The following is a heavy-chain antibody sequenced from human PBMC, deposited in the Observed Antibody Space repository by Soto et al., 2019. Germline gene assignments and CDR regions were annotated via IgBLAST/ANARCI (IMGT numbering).Heavy chain of an antibody. J-gene: IGHJ6*03. CDR1: GGSISSGTSY. CDR2: IYYSGST. V-gene: IGHV4-61*01. CDR3: ASGIAAAGNWGGKYHYYYYMDV. D-gene: IGHD6-13*01. Sequence: PSETLSLTCTVSGGSISSGTSYWSWIRQRPGKGLEWIGNIYYSGSTNYNPSLKSRVTISVDTSKNQFTLKLSSVTAADTAVYYCASGIAAAGNWGGKYHYYYYMDVWGKGTTVTVSS.